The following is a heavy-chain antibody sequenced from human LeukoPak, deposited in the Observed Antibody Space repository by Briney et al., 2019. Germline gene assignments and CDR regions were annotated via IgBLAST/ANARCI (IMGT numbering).Heavy chain of an antibody. CDR1: GFTFSSYE. Sequence: GSLRLSCAASGFTFSSYEMDWVRQAPGEGLEWVSYISSLSGTIYYTDSVKGRFTISRDNAKNSLYLQMNSLKAEDTAVYYCARDNYYHYDYWGQGTLVTVSS. D-gene: IGHD3-10*01. J-gene: IGHJ4*02. CDR3: ARDNYYHYDY. CDR2: ISSLSGTI. V-gene: IGHV3-48*01.